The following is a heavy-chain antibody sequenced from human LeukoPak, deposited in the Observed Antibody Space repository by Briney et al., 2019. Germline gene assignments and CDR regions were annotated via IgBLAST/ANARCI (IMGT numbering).Heavy chain of an antibody. D-gene: IGHD2-2*01. V-gene: IGHV1-2*02. Sequence: ASVKVSCKASGYTFTGYYMHWVRQAPGQGLEWMGWINPNSGGTNYAQKFQGGVTMTRDTSITTAYMELSSLRSDDTAVYYCARDVGEYCSSTNCYASHYWGQGTLVTVSS. CDR1: GYTFTGYY. J-gene: IGHJ4*02. CDR2: INPNSGGT. CDR3: ARDVGEYCSSTNCYASHY.